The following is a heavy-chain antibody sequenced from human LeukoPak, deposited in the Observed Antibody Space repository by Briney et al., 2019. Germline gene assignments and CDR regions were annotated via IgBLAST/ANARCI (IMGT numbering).Heavy chain of an antibody. CDR1: GYTFSTYW. V-gene: IGHV5-51*01. Sequence: GESLKISCKGSGYTFSTYWIGWVRQMPGKGLEWMGIIYPGDSHTRNSPSFQGQVTISADKSMSTAYLQWSSLKASDPAMYYCARQSSNGDFDYWGQGTLVTVSS. CDR2: IYPGDSHT. CDR3: ARQSSNGDFDY. D-gene: IGHD4-11*01. J-gene: IGHJ4*02.